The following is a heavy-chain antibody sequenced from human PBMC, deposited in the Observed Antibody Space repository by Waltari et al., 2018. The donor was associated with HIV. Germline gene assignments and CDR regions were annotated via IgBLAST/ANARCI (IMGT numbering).Heavy chain of an antibody. D-gene: IGHD3-22*01. V-gene: IGHV1-69*01. CDR3: ARGFGNSSGYYHYYYGMDV. CDR2: IIPIFGTA. Sequence: QVQLVQSGAEVKKPGSSVKVSCKASGGTFSSYAISWVRRAPGQRLEWMGGIIPIFGTANYAQKFQGSVTITADESTSTAYMELSSLRSEDTAVYYCARGFGNSSGYYHYYYGMDVWGQGTTVTVSS. CDR1: GGTFSSYA. J-gene: IGHJ6*02.